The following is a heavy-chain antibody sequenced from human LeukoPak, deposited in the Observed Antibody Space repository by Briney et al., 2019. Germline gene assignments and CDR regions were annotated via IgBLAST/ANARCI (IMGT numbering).Heavy chain of an antibody. CDR1: GGSFSGYY. CDR3: ARDRTEMAVFDY. CDR2: INHSGST. J-gene: IGHJ4*02. D-gene: IGHD6-19*01. Sequence: PSETLSLTCAVYGGSFSGYYWSWIRQPPGKGLEWIGEINHSGSTNYNPSLKGRVTISVDTSKNQFSLKLSSVTAADTAVYYCARDRTEMAVFDYWGQGTLVTVSS. V-gene: IGHV4-34*01.